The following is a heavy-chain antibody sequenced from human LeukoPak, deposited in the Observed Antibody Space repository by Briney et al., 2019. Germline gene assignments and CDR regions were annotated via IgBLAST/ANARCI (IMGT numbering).Heavy chain of an antibody. CDR2: ISGSGGST. CDR3: THDYYGSGSYGFDY. J-gene: IGHJ4*02. V-gene: IGHV3-23*01. CDR1: GFTFSSYA. D-gene: IGHD3-10*01. Sequence: QTGGSLRLSCAASGFTFSSYAMSWVRQAPGKGLEWVSAISGSGGSTYYADSVKGRFTISRDNSKNTLYLQMNSLRAEDTAVYYCTHDYYGSGSYGFDYWGQGTLVTVSS.